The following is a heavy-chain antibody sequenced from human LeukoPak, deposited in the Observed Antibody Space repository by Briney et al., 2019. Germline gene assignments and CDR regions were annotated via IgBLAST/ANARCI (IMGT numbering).Heavy chain of an antibody. CDR1: GYSFTDYW. Sequence: GESLKISCQGSGYSFTDYWIGWVRQMPGKGLEWMGIIYPGDSDTRYSPSFQGQVTISADKSISTVYLQWNNLKASDTAMYYCARSYYYGSGSYSVVWFDPWGQGTLVTVSS. V-gene: IGHV5-51*01. CDR3: ARSYYYGSGSYSVVWFDP. D-gene: IGHD3-10*01. J-gene: IGHJ5*02. CDR2: IYPGDSDT.